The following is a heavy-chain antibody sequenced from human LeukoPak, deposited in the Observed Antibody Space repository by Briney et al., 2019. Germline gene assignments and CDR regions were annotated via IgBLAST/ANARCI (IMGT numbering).Heavy chain of an antibody. CDR2: IDYSGNT. Sequence: PSETLSLTCIVSGVSISSYYWTWIRQPPGKGLEWIGNIDYSGNTKYNPSLKSRVTISVDTSKNQFSLKLSSVTAADTAVYYCARWYYDSSGYRYFDYWGQGTLVTVSS. CDR1: GVSISSYY. J-gene: IGHJ4*02. D-gene: IGHD3-22*01. V-gene: IGHV4-59*01. CDR3: ARWYYDSSGYRYFDY.